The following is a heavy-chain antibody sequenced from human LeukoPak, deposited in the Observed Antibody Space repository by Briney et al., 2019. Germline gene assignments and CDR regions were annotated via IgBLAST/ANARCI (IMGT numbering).Heavy chain of an antibody. CDR1: GFTLSSYS. V-gene: IGHV3-21*01. J-gene: IGHJ4*02. Sequence: PGGSLRLFCAASGFTLSSYSMNWVRQAPGKGLEWVSSISSRSSYIYYADSVKGRFTISRDNAKNSLYLQMNSLRAEDTAVYYCARDGDPSSGWFIDYWGQGTLVIVSS. CDR3: ARDGDPSSGWFIDY. CDR2: ISSRSSYI. D-gene: IGHD6-19*01.